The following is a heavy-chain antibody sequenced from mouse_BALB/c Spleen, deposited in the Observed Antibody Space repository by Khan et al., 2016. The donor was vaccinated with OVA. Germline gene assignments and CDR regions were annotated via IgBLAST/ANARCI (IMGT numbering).Heavy chain of an antibody. D-gene: IGHD2-3*01. CDR3: ARWFDGYSSLYAMDY. V-gene: IGHV2-6-4*01. CDR1: GFSLSRYN. CDR2: IWSDGST. Sequence: VQLQESGPGLVAPSQSLSITCTVSGFSLSRYNIHWIRQPPGKGLEWLVVIWSDGSTNYNSVLKSRLSISKDNSKSQVFLKMNSLQTDDTAMYYCARWFDGYSSLYAMDYWGQGTSVTVSS. J-gene: IGHJ4*01.